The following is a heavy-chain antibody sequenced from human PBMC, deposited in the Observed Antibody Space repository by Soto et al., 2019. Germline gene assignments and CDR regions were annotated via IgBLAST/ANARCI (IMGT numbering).Heavy chain of an antibody. D-gene: IGHD2-8*01. CDR2: ITGNGLGT. V-gene: IGHV3-23*01. CDR1: GFTFGVYS. Sequence: EVQLLESGGGVVQPGGSLRLSCSGSGFTFGVYSLNWVRQGPGKGLEWLSAITGNGLGTYYAESVRGRFTISRDNSKNTLHVHMKRTRAEDTAVYYSVKGGVSGVDVWGQGTMVIVAS. J-gene: IGHJ6*02. CDR3: VKGGVSGVDV.